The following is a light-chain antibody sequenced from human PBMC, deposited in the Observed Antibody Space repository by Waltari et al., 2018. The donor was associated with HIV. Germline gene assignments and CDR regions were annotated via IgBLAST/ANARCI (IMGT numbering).Light chain of an antibody. V-gene: IGKV3-15*01. CDR2: GAS. J-gene: IGKJ1*01. CDR1: QSVSSN. CDR3: QQYNNWPRT. Sequence: EIVMTQSPATLSVSPGERATLSCRASQSVSSNLAWYQQKPGQAPRLFICGASTRATGVPASFSGSGSGTEFTLTISSLQSEDFAVYYCQQYNNWPRTFGQGTKVEIK.